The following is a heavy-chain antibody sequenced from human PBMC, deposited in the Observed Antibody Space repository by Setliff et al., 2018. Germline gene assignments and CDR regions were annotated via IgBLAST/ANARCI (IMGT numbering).Heavy chain of an antibody. Sequence: TLSLTCNVSGASVSSHYWDWIRQPPGKGLEWIGFISYSGITTYNVSLKSRVSISVDTSKNQLSLTLSSVTAADTAVYYCVREGYSEYFQDWGRGTLVTVS. CDR2: ISYSGIT. V-gene: IGHV4-59*02. CDR3: VREGYSEYFQD. D-gene: IGHD1-1*01. J-gene: IGHJ1*01. CDR1: GASVSSHY.